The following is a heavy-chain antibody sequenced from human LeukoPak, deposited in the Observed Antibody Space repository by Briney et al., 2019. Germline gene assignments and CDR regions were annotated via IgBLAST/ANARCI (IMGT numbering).Heavy chain of an antibody. CDR2: INPSGGST. V-gene: IGHV1-46*01. CDR3: ARGSRLEYAYYGSVHNWFDP. Sequence: ASVKVSCKASGYTFTSYYMHWVRQAPGQGLEWMGIINPSGGSTSYAQKFQGRVTMTRGTSTSTVYMELSSLRSEDTAVYYCARGSRLEYAYYGSVHNWFDPWGQGTLVTVSS. J-gene: IGHJ5*02. D-gene: IGHD3-10*01. CDR1: GYTFTSYY.